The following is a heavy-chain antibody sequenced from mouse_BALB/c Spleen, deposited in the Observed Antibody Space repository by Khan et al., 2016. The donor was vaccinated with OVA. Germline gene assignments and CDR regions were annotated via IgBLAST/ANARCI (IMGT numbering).Heavy chain of an antibody. Sequence: EVELKQSGPELVKPGASVKISCKTSGYTFTDYNMHWVKQSHEKSLEWIGYIYPYNGGAGYNQKFKSKATLTVDNSSSTAYMELRSLTSEDSAVYYCTRRDYWGQGTTLTVSS. J-gene: IGHJ2*01. CDR1: GYTFTDYN. CDR3: TRRDY. CDR2: IYPYNGGA. V-gene: IGHV1S29*02.